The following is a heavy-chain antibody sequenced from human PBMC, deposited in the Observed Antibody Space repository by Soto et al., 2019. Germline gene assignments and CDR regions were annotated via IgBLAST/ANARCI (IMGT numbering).Heavy chain of an antibody. CDR1: GGTFSSYA. Sequence: VASVKVSCKASGGTFSSYAISWVRQAPGQGLEWMGGIIPIFGTANYAQKFQGRVTITADESTSTAYMELSSLRSEDTAVYYCARAGYYYDSSGYYLPYDYWGQGTLVTVSS. CDR3: ARAGYYYDSSGYYLPYDY. D-gene: IGHD3-22*01. CDR2: IIPIFGTA. J-gene: IGHJ4*02. V-gene: IGHV1-69*13.